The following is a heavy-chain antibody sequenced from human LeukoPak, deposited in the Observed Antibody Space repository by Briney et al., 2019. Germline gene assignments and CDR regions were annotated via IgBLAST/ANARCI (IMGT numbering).Heavy chain of an antibody. CDR1: GFRFNNYY. CDR3: AREDRIMITFGGVIVDDAFDI. V-gene: IGHV3-7*03. CDR2: INQDGRDK. J-gene: IGHJ3*02. Sequence: AGGSLRLSCAASGFRFNNYYMSWVRQAPGKGLGWVANINQDGRDKYYVDSVKGRFTISRDNAKNSLYLQMNSLRAEDTAVYYCAREDRIMITFGGVIVDDAFDIWGQGTMVTVSS. D-gene: IGHD3-16*02.